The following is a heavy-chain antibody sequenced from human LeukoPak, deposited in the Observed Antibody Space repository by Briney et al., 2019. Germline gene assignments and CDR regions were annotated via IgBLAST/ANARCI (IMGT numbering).Heavy chain of an antibody. D-gene: IGHD5-18*01. CDR2: IYYSGST. V-gene: IGHV4-59*08. CDR1: GDSLSSYY. CDR3: ARHLRGYSYGPFDS. J-gene: IGHJ4*02. Sequence: SEALSLTCTLSGDSLSSYYWSWIRLPPGKGQQWIGFIYYSGSTNYNPSLKSRGTISVGTSNSQFSLRLRSVTAADTAVYYCARHLRGYSYGPFDSWGQGALVTVSS.